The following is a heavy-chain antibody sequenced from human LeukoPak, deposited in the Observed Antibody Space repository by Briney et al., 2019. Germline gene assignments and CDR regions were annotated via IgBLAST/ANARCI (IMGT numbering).Heavy chain of an antibody. CDR2: IYPSGST. CDR1: GGSISTSNYY. D-gene: IGHD3-10*01. Sequence: SSETLSLTCTVSGGSISTSNYYWGWIRQPPGKGLEWIGSIYPSGSTYYNPSLKSRVTISVDTSKNQFSLKLSSVTAADTAVYYCARERITMVRGVRKNYYYYMDVWGKGTTVTISS. J-gene: IGHJ6*03. CDR3: ARERITMVRGVRKNYYYYMDV. V-gene: IGHV4-39*07.